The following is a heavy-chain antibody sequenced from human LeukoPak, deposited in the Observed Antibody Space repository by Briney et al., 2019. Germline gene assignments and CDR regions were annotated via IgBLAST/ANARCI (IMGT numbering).Heavy chain of an antibody. V-gene: IGHV3-74*01. CDR3: ARAYNSHFDY. Sequence: GGSLRLSCAASGFTFSSYWMHWVRHAPGKGLVCVSRIKSDGSSTSYADSVKGRFTISRDDAKNTLYLQMNSLRAEDTAVYYCARAYNSHFDYWGQGALVTVSS. J-gene: IGHJ4*02. D-gene: IGHD1-1*01. CDR1: GFTFSSYW. CDR2: IKSDGSST.